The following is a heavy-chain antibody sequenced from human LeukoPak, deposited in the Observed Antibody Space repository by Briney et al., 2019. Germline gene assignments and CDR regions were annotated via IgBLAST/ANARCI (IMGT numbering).Heavy chain of an antibody. D-gene: IGHD3-16*02. CDR3: AKGASSYTSAFLDS. CDR2: IYYSRGA. V-gene: IGHV4-59*08. J-gene: IGHJ4*02. CDR1: GGSITTYY. Sequence: PSETLSLTCTVSGGSITTYYWSWLRQPPGKGLEWLGYIYYSRGAMYNPSLKSRVTISIDPSKSQLSLKVNSVTAADTAVYYCAKGASSYTSAFLDSWGRGTQVTVSS.